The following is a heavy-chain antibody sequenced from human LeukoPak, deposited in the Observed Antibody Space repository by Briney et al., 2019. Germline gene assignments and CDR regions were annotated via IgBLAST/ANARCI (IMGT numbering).Heavy chain of an antibody. CDR1: GFTFSNAW. CDR2: IKNKVDGGTT. D-gene: IGHD3-10*01. J-gene: IGHJ4*02. Sequence: GGTLRLSCAASGFTFSNAWMSWVRQAPGKGPEWVGRIKNKVDGGTTGYAAPVKGRFTTSRDDSKSTLYLQMDSLKPEDTAVYYCSTRAGWEFLTEFWGQGTLVTVSS. V-gene: IGHV3-15*01. CDR3: STRAGWEFLTEF.